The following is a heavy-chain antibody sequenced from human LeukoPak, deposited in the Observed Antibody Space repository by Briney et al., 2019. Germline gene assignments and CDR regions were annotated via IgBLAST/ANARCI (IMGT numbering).Heavy chain of an antibody. Sequence: SGGSLRLSCAASGFTFSSYAMHWVRQAPGKGLEWVAVISYDGSNKYYADSVKGRFTISRDNSKNTLYLQMNSLRAEDTAVYYCARTNYGDYYGSYYYGMDVWGQGTTVTVSS. J-gene: IGHJ6*02. CDR1: GFTFSSYA. CDR3: ARTNYGDYYGSYYYGMDV. V-gene: IGHV3-30-3*01. CDR2: ISYDGSNK. D-gene: IGHD4-17*01.